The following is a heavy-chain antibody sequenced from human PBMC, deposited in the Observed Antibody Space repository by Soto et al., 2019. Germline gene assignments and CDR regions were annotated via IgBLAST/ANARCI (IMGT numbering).Heavy chain of an antibody. Sequence: QVQLQESGPGMVKHSGPLSLTCTVSGAAITTYYWSWIRQPPGKGLEWIGYISYSGSTDYNPSLKSRVTISLDASKNQISLQVRSATAADAAVYYCARDLKEYCSAGKCNWFDPWGQGTLVTVSS. CDR1: GAAITTYY. V-gene: IGHV4-59*01. J-gene: IGHJ5*02. D-gene: IGHD2-15*01. CDR2: ISYSGST. CDR3: ARDLKEYCSAGKCNWFDP.